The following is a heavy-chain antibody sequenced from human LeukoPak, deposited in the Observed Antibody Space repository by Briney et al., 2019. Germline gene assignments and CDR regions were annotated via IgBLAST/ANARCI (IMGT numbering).Heavy chain of an antibody. D-gene: IGHD5-18*01. Sequence: SQTLSLTCAISVDSVSSNSATWNWIRQSPSRGLEWLGRTYYRSKWYNDYALSVKSRITINPDTSKNQFSLQLNSVTPEDTAVYYCARDLAGFGGYSYGMVDYWGQGTLVTVSS. J-gene: IGHJ4*02. CDR3: ARDLAGFGGYSYGMVDY. V-gene: IGHV6-1*01. CDR1: VDSVSSNSAT. CDR2: TYYRSKWYN.